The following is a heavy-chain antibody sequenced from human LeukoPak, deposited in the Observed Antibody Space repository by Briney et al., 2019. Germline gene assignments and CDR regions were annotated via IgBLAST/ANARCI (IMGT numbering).Heavy chain of an antibody. V-gene: IGHV3-30*18. J-gene: IGHJ4*02. CDR1: GSTFSSYG. D-gene: IGHD3-10*01. CDR3: AKDSEYYFDY. CDR2: ISYDGSNK. Sequence: QSGGSLRLSCAASGSTFSSYGMHWVRQAPGKGLEWVAVISYDGSNKYYADSVKGRSTISRDNSKNTLYLQMNSLRAEDTAVYYCAKDSEYYFDYWGQGTLVTVSS.